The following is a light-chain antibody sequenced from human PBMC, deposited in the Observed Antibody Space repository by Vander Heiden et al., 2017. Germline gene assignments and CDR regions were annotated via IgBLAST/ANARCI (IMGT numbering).Light chain of an antibody. V-gene: IGLV1-47*01. CDR2: RNT. CDR1: SSNIGSNY. Sequence: QSVLTQPPSASGTPGQSVTTSCSVRSSNIGSNYVSWYQQLLGTAPKLLIYRNTQRPYGVPVRFSGSKSGTSACLGISGLRYEDEDDYYCAAWDDSLSAVVFGGGTKLPVL. J-gene: IGLJ2*01. CDR3: AAWDDSLSAVV.